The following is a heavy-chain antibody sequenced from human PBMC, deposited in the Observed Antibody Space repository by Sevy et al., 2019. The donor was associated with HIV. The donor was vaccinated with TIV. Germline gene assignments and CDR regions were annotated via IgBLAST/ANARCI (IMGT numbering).Heavy chain of an antibody. D-gene: IGHD6-13*01. V-gene: IGHV1-69*13. Sequence: ASVKVSCKASGRTFSSSAISWVRQAPGQGLEWLGGIIPMFGTANYVQKFQGRVTITADESTSTAYMELSSLRSEETAVYYCARSMSWYASFDYWGQGTLVTVSS. CDR1: GRTFSSSA. CDR3: ARSMSWYASFDY. CDR2: IIPMFGTA. J-gene: IGHJ4*02.